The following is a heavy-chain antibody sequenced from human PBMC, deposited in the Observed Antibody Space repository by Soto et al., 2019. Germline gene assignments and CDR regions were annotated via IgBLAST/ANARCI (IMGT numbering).Heavy chain of an antibody. CDR1: GDSMTKYY. CDR3: ARTVGAPYYFDF. V-gene: IGHV4-4*07. Sequence: QVQLQESGPGLVKPSETLSLTCTVSGDSMTKYYWSWIRQPAGKGLEWIGRIYTSGSTNYNPSLKSRVTMSIDTSNNHFSLDFKCVTAADTAVYYCARTVGAPYYFDFWGQGALVTVSS. D-gene: IGHD1-26*01. CDR2: IYTSGST. J-gene: IGHJ4*02.